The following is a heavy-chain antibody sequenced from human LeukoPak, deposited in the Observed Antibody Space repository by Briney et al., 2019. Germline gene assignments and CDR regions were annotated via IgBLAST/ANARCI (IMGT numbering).Heavy chain of an antibody. J-gene: IGHJ4*02. V-gene: IGHV4-31*03. CDR3: ARVQGLSSRPFDY. D-gene: IGHD3-10*01. CDR1: GGSISSCGYY. Sequence: SETLSLTCTVSGGSISSCGYYWSWIRQHPGKGLEWIGYIYYRGGSTYYNPSLKSRVTISVDTSKNQFSLKLSSVTAADTAVYYCARVQGLSSRPFDYWGQGTLVTVSS. CDR2: IYYRGGST.